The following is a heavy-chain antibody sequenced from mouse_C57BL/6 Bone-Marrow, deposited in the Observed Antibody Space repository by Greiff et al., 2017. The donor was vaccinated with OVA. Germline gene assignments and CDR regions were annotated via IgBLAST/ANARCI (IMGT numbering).Heavy chain of an antibody. CDR2: IYPRSSNT. J-gene: IGHJ2*01. V-gene: IGHV1-81*01. CDR3: AKYLDY. Sequence: VQLQQSGAELVRPGASVKLSCKASGYTFTSYGIRWVKQRPGQGLEWIGEIYPRSSNTYYNEKFKVKATLTADKSSSTAYMKLRSLTAADSAVCGWAKYLDYWGQGTTLTVSS. CDR1: GYTFTSYG.